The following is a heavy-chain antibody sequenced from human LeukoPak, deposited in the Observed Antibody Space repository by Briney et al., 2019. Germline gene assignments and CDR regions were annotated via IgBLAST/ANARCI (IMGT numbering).Heavy chain of an antibody. V-gene: IGHV4-59*08. CDR3: ARLAWDSSWGPGDV. Sequence: KTSETLSLTCTVSGGSISDYYWSWIRQPPGKGLEWIGYIYYSGSTNYNPSLKSRVTISVDTSKNQFSLKLSSVTAADTAVYYCARLAWDSSWGPGDVWGKGTTVTVSS. CDR1: GGSISDYY. CDR2: IYYSGST. D-gene: IGHD6-13*01. J-gene: IGHJ6*04.